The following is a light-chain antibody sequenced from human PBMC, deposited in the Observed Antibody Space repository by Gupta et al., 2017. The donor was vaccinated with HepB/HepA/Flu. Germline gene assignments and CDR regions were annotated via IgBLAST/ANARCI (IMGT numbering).Light chain of an antibody. CDR3: QQYDNLLT. CDR2: DAS. V-gene: IGKV1-33*01. CDR1: QDISNY. Sequence: IQMTQSPSSLSASVGDRVTITCQASQDISNYLNWYQQKPGKDPKLLIYDASNLETGVPSRFSGSGSGTDFTFTISSLQPEDIATYYCQQYDNLLTFGGGTKVE. J-gene: IGKJ4*01.